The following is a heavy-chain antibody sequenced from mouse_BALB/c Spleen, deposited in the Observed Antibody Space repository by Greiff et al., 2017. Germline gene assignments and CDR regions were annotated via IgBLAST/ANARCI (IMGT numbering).Heavy chain of an antibody. CDR3: ARGNYRYDEGVYYAMDY. J-gene: IGHJ4*01. CDR2: ISDGGSYT. D-gene: IGHD2-14*01. CDR1: GFTFSDYF. Sequence: EVQVVESGGGLVKPGGSLKLSCAASGFTFSDYFMYWVRQTPEKRLEWVETISDGGSYTYYPDSVKGRFTISRDNAKNNLYLQMSSLKSEDTAMYYCARGNYRYDEGVYYAMDYGGQGTSGTVSS. V-gene: IGHV5-4*02.